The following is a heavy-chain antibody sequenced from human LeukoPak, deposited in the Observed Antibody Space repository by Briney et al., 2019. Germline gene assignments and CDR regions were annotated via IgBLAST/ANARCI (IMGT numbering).Heavy chain of an antibody. CDR3: AKNRGGSCYLDFDY. CDR2: ICNSGSTT. Sequence: HPGGSLRLSCAASGFTFSSYAMSWVRQAPGMGLEWVSTICNSGSTTWYADSVKGRFTISRDTSKNTLYLQMNSLRADDTAVYYCAKNRGGSCYLDFDYWGQGTLVTVSS. J-gene: IGHJ4*02. CDR1: GFTFSSYA. V-gene: IGHV3-23*01. D-gene: IGHD2-15*01.